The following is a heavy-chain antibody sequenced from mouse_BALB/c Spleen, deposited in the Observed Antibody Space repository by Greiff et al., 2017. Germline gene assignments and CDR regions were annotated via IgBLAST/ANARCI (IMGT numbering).Heavy chain of an antibody. CDR3: TRYYDYGEGYAMDY. D-gene: IGHD2-4*01. Sequence: QVQLQQPGAELVRPGASVKLSCKASGYTFTSYWINWVKQRPGQGLEWIGNIYPSDSYTNYNQKFKDKATLTVDKSSSTAYMQLSSPTSEDSAVYYCTRYYDYGEGYAMDYWGQGTSVTVSS. CDR1: GYTFTSYW. J-gene: IGHJ4*01. V-gene: IGHV1-69*02. CDR2: IYPSDSYT.